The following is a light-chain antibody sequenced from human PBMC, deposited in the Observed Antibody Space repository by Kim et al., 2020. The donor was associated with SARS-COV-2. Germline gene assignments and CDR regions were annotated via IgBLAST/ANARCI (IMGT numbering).Light chain of an antibody. V-gene: IGLV3-1*01. CDR1: KLGDKY. CDR3: QAWDIFWV. CDR2: QDS. J-gene: IGLJ3*02. Sequence: SYELTQPPSVSVSPGQTASITCSGDKLGDKYACWYQQKPGQSPVLVIYQDSKRPSGIPERFSGSNSGNTATLTISGTQAMDEADYYCQAWDIFWVFGGGTKLTVL.